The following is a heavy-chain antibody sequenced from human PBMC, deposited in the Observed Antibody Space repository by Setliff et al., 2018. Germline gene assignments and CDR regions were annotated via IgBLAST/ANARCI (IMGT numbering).Heavy chain of an antibody. V-gene: IGHV1-69*05. CDR2: TIPVFGTT. CDR1: GYTFTNFG. J-gene: IGHJ6*03. CDR3: VREGVDTRSSTDYRYYMDV. Sequence: SVKVSCKASGYTFTNFGFHWLRQAPGQGLEWMGGTIPVFGTTDYSQKFQGRVTIITDESTSTAFMQLSSLRSEDTAVYYCVREGVDTRSSTDYRYYMDVWGKGTTVTVSS. D-gene: IGHD5-18*01.